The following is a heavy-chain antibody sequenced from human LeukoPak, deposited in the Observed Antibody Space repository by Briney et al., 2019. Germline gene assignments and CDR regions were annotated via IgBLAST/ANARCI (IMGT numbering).Heavy chain of an antibody. CDR2: IYTSGST. Sequence: SETLPLTCTVSGGSISSYYWTWIRQPAGKGLEWIGRIYTSGSTNYNPSLKSRVTMSVDTSKNQFSLKLSSVTAADTAVYYCARGPPFIVGTTRNWFDPWGQGTLVTVSS. V-gene: IGHV4-4*07. J-gene: IGHJ5*02. CDR3: ARGPPFIVGTTRNWFDP. D-gene: IGHD1-26*01. CDR1: GGSISSYY.